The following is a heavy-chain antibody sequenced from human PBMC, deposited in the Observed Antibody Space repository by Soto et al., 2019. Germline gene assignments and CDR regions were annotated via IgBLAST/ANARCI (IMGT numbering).Heavy chain of an antibody. CDR1: GFSLRTYG. V-gene: IGHV3-33*01. CDR3: ARDVVMAVAGSVNWFDP. CDR2: IWYDGTKK. D-gene: IGHD6-19*01. Sequence: QVQLVESGGGVVQSGRSLPLSCAASGFSLRTYGMHWLRRAPGKGLEWVAFIWYDGTKKFYANSVKGRSTISKDNSNNILYLQMSGLRAEDTAVYYCARDVVMAVAGSVNWFDPWGQGTLVTVSS. J-gene: IGHJ5*02.